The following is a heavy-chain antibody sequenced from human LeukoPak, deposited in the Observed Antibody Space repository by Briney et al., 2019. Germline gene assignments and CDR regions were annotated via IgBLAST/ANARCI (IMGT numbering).Heavy chain of an antibody. J-gene: IGHJ4*02. CDR2: ISSNGGST. V-gene: IGHV3-64*01. CDR1: GFTFSSYA. CDR3: ARAACQPLLDY. Sequence: SGGSLRLSCAASGFTFSSYAMHWVRQAPGKGLEYVSAISSNGGSTYYANSVKGRFTISRDNSKNTLYLQMGSLRAEDMAVYYCARAACQPLLDYWGQGTLVTVSS. D-gene: IGHD2-21*02.